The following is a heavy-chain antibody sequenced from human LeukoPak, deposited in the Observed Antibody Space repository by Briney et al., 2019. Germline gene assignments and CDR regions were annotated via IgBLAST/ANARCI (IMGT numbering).Heavy chain of an antibody. Sequence: GGSLRLSCAASAFTFRDYYMSWIRQAPGKGLEWISYISTNGGAKYYADSVKGRFTISRDNTENSLFLQMDSLRAEDTAVYYCAKGGKWDVTPFDYWGQGTLVTVSS. V-gene: IGHV3-11*01. CDR1: AFTFRDYY. CDR2: ISTNGGAK. J-gene: IGHJ4*02. CDR3: AKGGKWDVTPFDY. D-gene: IGHD1-26*01.